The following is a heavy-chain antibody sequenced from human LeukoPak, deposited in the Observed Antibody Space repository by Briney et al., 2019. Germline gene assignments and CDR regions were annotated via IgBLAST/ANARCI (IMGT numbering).Heavy chain of an antibody. CDR1: GGSISSGGYY. Sequence: SETLSLTCTVSGGSISSGGYYWSWIRQHPGKGLEWIGYIYYSGSTYYNPSLKSRVTISVDTSKNQFSLNLNSINAADTAVYYCARGLGGSYYFDHWGQGTLVTVSS. CDR2: IYYSGST. CDR3: ARGLGGSYYFDH. J-gene: IGHJ4*02. V-gene: IGHV4-31*03. D-gene: IGHD1-26*01.